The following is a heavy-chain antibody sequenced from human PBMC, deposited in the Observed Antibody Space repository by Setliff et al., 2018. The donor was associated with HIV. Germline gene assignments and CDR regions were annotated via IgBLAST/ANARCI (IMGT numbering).Heavy chain of an antibody. CDR2: IYTSGNT. J-gene: IGHJ4*02. CDR1: GGSISSYY. D-gene: IGHD3-10*01. CDR3: ARIKAFGSGSYPLDF. V-gene: IGHV4-4*07. Sequence: SETLSLTCTVSGGSISSYYWSWIRQPAGKGLEWIGRIYTSGNTNYNPSLKSRITISLDTSKSHFSLKLHSVTAADTAVYYCARIKAFGSGSYPLDFWGQGTPVTVSS.